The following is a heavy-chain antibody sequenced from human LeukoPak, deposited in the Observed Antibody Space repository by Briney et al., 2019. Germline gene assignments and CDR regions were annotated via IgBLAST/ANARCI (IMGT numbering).Heavy chain of an antibody. CDR1: GGSIISSTYS. D-gene: IGHD3-16*01. V-gene: IGHV4-39*07. J-gene: IGHJ4*02. CDR2: INHSGST. Sequence: SETLSLTCTVSGGSIISSTYSWSWIRQPPGKGLEWIGEINHSGSTNYNPSLKSRVTISVDTSKNQFSLKLSSVTAADTAVYYCARVKLRPSFFDYWGQGTLVTVSS. CDR3: ARVKLRPSFFDY.